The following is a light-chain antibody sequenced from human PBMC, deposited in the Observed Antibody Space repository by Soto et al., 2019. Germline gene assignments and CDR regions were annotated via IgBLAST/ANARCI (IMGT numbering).Light chain of an antibody. V-gene: IGKV1-39*01. CDR1: QSISSY. Sequence: DIQMTQSPSSLSASVGDRVTITCRASQSISSYLNWYQQKPGKAPKLLIYAASSLQSGVPSRFSGSGSGTDFTLTISRLEPEDFAVYYCQQYVTSSWTFGQGTKVDIK. CDR2: AAS. CDR3: QQYVTSSWT. J-gene: IGKJ1*01.